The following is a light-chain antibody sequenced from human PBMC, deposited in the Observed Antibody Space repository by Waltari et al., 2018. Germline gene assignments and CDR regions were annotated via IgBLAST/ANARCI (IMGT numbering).Light chain of an antibody. Sequence: SYELTQPPSVSVSPGQTARNTCSGDALSKKYDYWYQQKSGQAPVLVIYEDIKRPTGIPERFSGSSSGTTATLTISGAHVDDEADYYCYSTDFSGHDRVFGGGTKLTIL. CDR3: YSTDFSGHDRV. CDR2: EDI. CDR1: ALSKKY. J-gene: IGLJ3*02. V-gene: IGLV3-10*01.